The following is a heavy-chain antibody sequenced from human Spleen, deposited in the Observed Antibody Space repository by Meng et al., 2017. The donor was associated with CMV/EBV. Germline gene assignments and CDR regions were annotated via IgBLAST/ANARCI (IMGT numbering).Heavy chain of an antibody. J-gene: IGHJ5*02. CDR3: ARDKEGSSGWYTWFDP. D-gene: IGHD6-19*01. Sequence: HLQVAASGPGPVNPSHTLSPPSTASCCSTSSSSDYGAWIRQPPGKGLEWIGSIYYSGSTYYNPSLKSRVTISVDTSKNQFSLKLSSVTAADTAVYYCARDKEGSSGWYTWFDPWGQGTLVTVSS. CDR2: IYYSGST. CDR1: CCSTSSSSDY. V-gene: IGHV4-39*07.